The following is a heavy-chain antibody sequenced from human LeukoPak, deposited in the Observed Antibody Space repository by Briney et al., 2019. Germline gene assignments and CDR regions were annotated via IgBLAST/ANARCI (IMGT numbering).Heavy chain of an antibody. Sequence: LGESLRISCKGSGYSFTSYRISWVRQMPGKGLEWIGRIDPSDSYTNYSPSLQGHVTISADKSISTAYLQWSSLKASDTAMYYCARHPGWLVPDYWGQGTLVTVSS. CDR2: IDPSDSYT. J-gene: IGHJ4*02. CDR3: ARHPGWLVPDY. D-gene: IGHD6-19*01. CDR1: GYSFTSYR. V-gene: IGHV5-10-1*01.